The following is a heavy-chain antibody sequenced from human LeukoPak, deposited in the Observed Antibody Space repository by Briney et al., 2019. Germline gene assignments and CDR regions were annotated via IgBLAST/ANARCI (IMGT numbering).Heavy chain of an antibody. D-gene: IGHD3-16*01. Sequence: ASVKVSCKASGYTFTSLDINWVRQATGQGLEWMGWINPNSGNRGYAQKLQGRVTMTTDTSTSTAYMELRSLRSDDTAVYYCAKGGSDAFDIWGQGTMVTVSS. J-gene: IGHJ3*02. V-gene: IGHV1-8*02. CDR3: AKGGSDAFDI. CDR1: GYTFTSLD. CDR2: INPNSGNR.